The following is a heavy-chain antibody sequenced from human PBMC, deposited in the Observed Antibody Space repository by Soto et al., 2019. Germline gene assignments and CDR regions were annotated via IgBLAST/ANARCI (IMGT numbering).Heavy chain of an antibody. J-gene: IGHJ4*02. CDR3: ATLDY. CDR2: IYSSGST. CDR1: GGSISGSSFY. Sequence: QLQLQESGPGLVKPSETLSLTCTVSGGSISGSSFYWGWIRQPPGKGLEWIGSIYSSGSTYYNPSLKSRVTVSIDTPKNHFSLKLSSVTAADTAVYYCATLDYCGQGTLVTVSS. V-gene: IGHV4-39*01.